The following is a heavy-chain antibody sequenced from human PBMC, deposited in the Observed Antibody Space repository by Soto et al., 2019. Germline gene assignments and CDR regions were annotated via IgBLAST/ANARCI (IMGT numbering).Heavy chain of an antibody. V-gene: IGHV4-4*02. Sequence: VQLQESGPGLVRPSGTLSLTCIVSGSPIRRSHWWSWVRQPPGKGLEWIGEIYPSGTTNYNPSLESRVTMSVDTSNNDFSLQLTSVTAADTAVYFCARDVRGITDDRAALDVWGQGTMVTVS. J-gene: IGHJ3*01. CDR1: GSPIRRSHW. CDR3: ARDVRGITDDRAALDV. CDR2: IYPSGTT. D-gene: IGHD3-10*01.